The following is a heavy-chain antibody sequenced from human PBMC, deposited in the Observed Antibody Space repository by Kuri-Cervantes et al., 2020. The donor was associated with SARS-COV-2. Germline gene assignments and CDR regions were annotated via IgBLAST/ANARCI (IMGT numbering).Heavy chain of an antibody. D-gene: IGHD3-22*01. V-gene: IGHV3-11*03. CDR3: AKSYYYDSSGYYYVFNTYYFDY. CDR1: GFTFSDYY. CDR2: ISSSSSYT. Sequence: GESLKISCAASGFTFSDYYMSWIRQAPGKGLEWVSYISSSSSYTNYADSVKGRFTISRDNSKNTLYLQMNSLRAEDTAVYYCAKSYYYDSSGYYYVFNTYYFDYWGQGTLVTVSS. J-gene: IGHJ4*02.